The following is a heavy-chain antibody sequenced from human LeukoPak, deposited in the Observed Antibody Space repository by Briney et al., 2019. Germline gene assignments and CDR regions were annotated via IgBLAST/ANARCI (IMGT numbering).Heavy chain of an antibody. Sequence: SETLSLTCTVSGGSISSGGYYWSWIRQHPGKGLEWTGYIYYSGSTYYNPSLKSRVTISVDTSKNQFSLKLSSVTAADTAVYYCAKSMTTEYFQHWGQGTLVTVSS. D-gene: IGHD4-11*01. CDR2: IYYSGST. V-gene: IGHV4-31*03. J-gene: IGHJ1*01. CDR1: GGSISSGGYY. CDR3: AKSMTTEYFQH.